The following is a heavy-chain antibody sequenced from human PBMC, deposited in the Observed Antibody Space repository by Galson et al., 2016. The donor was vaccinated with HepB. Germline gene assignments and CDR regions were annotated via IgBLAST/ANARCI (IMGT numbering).Heavy chain of an antibody. J-gene: IGHJ2*01. Sequence: TLSLTCTVSGGSLRSDGYLWSWIRQHPGKGLEWIGHISYTGSAYYNPSLKSRVTIASDTSNNQLSLKVNSVTAADTAVYYCVRVVVTTPLKKQLDLWGRGTLVTVSS. CDR1: GGSLRSDGYL. CDR2: ISYTGSA. CDR3: VRVVVTTPLKKQLDL. V-gene: IGHV4-31*03. D-gene: IGHD2-21*02.